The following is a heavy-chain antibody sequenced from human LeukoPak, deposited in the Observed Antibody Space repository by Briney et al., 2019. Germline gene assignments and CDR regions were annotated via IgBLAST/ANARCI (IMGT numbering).Heavy chain of an antibody. V-gene: IGHV3-7*03. D-gene: IGHD1-26*01. Sequence: GGSLRLSCAASGFTFRDYWMSWVRQAPGKGLEWVANIKQDGSEKNYVDSVKGRFTISRDNAKNSLYLQLNSLRADDTAVYYCARDSRRVEATGGSDYWGQGTLVTVSS. CDR1: GFTFRDYW. CDR2: IKQDGSEK. J-gene: IGHJ4*02. CDR3: ARDSRRVEATGGSDY.